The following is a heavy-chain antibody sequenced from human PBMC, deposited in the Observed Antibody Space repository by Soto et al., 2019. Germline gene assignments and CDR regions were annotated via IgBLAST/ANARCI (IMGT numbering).Heavy chain of an antibody. CDR1: GFTFSSYA. CDR3: AKMGGGMRLNYFDY. D-gene: IGHD1-26*01. V-gene: IGHV3-23*01. Sequence: GGSLRLSCAASGFTFSSYAMSRVRQTPGKGLEWVSGISGSDGNTYYADSVKGRFTISRDNSKNTLYLQMSSLRADDTAVYYCAKMGGGMRLNYFDYWGRGALVTVSS. J-gene: IGHJ4*02. CDR2: ISGSDGNT.